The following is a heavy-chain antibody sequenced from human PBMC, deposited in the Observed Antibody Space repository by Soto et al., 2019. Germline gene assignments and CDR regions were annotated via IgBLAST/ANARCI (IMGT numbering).Heavy chain of an antibody. D-gene: IGHD7-27*01. J-gene: IGHJ4*02. CDR3: AKESAVGIRDD. CDR2: ISGSGGTT. Sequence: GGSLRLSCAASGFSFSTYGMSWVRQAPGKGLEWVSAISGSGGTTYYADSVKGRFTTSRDNSKNTLYLQMNSLRVEDTAVYFCAKESAVGIRDDSGQGTLVTVSS. V-gene: IGHV3-23*01. CDR1: GFSFSTYG.